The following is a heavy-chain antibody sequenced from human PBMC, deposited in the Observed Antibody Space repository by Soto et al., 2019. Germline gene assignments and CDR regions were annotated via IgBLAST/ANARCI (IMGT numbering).Heavy chain of an antibody. CDR1: GFSFGSYA. CDR3: ARWSYLDY. Sequence: PGGSLRLSCVASGFSFGSYALTWVRQAPGKGLEWVSTISGSDGKTFYADAVKGRFSISRDISQSTLYLQMNSLRPDDTAIYYCARWSYLDYWGQGTRVTVSS. V-gene: IGHV3-23*01. CDR2: ISGSDGKT. J-gene: IGHJ4*02. D-gene: IGHD3-3*01.